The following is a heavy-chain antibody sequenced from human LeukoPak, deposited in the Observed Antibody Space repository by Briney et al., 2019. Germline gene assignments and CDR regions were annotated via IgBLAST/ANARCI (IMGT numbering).Heavy chain of an antibody. CDR2: INPSGDST. J-gene: IGHJ5*02. CDR3: ARDNSVGDNAWWFDP. CDR1: GYTFTGYY. V-gene: IGHV1-46*01. Sequence: ASVKVSCKASGYTFTGYYMHWVRQAPGQGLEWMGIINPSGDSTSCAQKFQCRVTMTRDMSTSTDYMELSSLRSEDTAVYYCARDNSVGDNAWWFDPWGQGTLVTVSS. D-gene: IGHD1-26*01.